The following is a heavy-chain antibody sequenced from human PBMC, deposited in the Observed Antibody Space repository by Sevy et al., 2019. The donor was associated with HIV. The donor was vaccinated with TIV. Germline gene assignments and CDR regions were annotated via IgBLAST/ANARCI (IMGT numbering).Heavy chain of an antibody. CDR1: GFTFSSYA. Sequence: GGSLRLSCAASGFTFSSYAMHWVRQAPGKGLEWVAVISYDGSNKYYADSVKGRFTISRDNSKNTRYLQMNSLRAEDTAVYYCAREGYGDFDFDYWGQGTLVTVSS. V-gene: IGHV3-30-3*01. CDR3: AREGYGDFDFDY. D-gene: IGHD4-17*01. CDR2: ISYDGSNK. J-gene: IGHJ4*02.